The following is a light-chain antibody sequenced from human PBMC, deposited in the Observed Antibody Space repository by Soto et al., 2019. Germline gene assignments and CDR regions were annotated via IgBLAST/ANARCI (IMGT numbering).Light chain of an antibody. CDR1: QGIGDT. V-gene: IGKV3-15*01. CDR2: DTS. CDR3: QHYVNWPLT. Sequence: EIVMTQSPATLSVSPGEGATLSCRASQGIGDTLAWYQQKPGQTPRLLIYDTSIRATRVPARFSGSRSGAEFTLTISSLQSEDFAVYYCQHYVNWPLTFGGGTKVDIK. J-gene: IGKJ4*01.